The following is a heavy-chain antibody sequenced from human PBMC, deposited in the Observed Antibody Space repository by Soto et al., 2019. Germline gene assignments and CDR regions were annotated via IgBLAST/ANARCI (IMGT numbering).Heavy chain of an antibody. D-gene: IGHD7-27*01. V-gene: IGHV3-15*01. CDR1: GITFSNAW. J-gene: IGHJ4*02. CDR3: TTGSSGY. CDR2: IKSRTAGGTI. Sequence: GGSLRLSCATSGITFSNAWMSWVRQAPGKGLEWVARIKSRTAGGTIDYAAPVKGRFTISRDDSKNTVFLQMNSLKSEDTAVYYCTTGSSGYWGQGTRVTVAS.